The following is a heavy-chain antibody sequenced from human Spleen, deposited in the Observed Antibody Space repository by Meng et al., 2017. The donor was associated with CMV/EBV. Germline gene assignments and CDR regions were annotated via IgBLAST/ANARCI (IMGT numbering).Heavy chain of an antibody. CDR3: ARDISTTSYYGMDV. D-gene: IGHD2-2*01. CDR1: GFTVSSNY. Sequence: GGSLRLSCAASGFTVSSNYMSWVRQAPGKGLEWVSVIYSGGSTYYADSVKGRFTISRDNAKNFLCLQMNSLRAEDTAVYYCARDISTTSYYGMDVWGQGTTVTVSS. J-gene: IGHJ6*02. CDR2: IYSGGST. V-gene: IGHV3-53*01.